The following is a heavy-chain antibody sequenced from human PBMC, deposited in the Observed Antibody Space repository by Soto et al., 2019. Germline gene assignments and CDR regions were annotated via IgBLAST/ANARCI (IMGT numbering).Heavy chain of an antibody. V-gene: IGHV4-61*01. CDR3: ARTMVGASAGYFDY. CDR1: GGSVSSGSYY. CDR2: IYYSGST. D-gene: IGHD1-26*01. Sequence: QVQLQESGPGLVKPSETLSLTCTVSGGSVSSGSYYWSWIRQPPGKGLEWIGYIYYSGSTNYNPSLKSRVTISVGTSKVQVSLKLSSVAAAATAVYYCARTMVGASAGYFDYWGRGTLVTVSA. J-gene: IGHJ4*02.